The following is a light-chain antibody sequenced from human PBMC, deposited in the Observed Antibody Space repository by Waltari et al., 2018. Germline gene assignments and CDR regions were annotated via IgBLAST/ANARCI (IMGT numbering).Light chain of an antibody. CDR3: LLSYYGARV. J-gene: IGLJ3*02. V-gene: IGLV7-46*01. Sequence: QAVVTQEPSLTVSPGGTVTLTCSSRPGDVPSLLYPYWFQPKPGQAPTTLIYDTDNKHSKTPARFSGSLLGGKAALTLSGAQPEDEADYYCLLSYYGARVFGGGTSLTVL. CDR1: PGDVPSLLY. CDR2: DTD.